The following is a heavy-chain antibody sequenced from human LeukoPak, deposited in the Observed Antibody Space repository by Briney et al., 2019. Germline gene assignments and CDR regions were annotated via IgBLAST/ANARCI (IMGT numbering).Heavy chain of an antibody. D-gene: IGHD4-17*01. CDR1: GFRFSDLS. V-gene: IGHV3-48*01. CDR2: ISSSNNI. J-gene: IGHJ4*02. CDR3: GRGNGDYGGVDY. Sequence: GGSLRLSCAVSGFRFSDLSINWVRQAPGKGLEWVSYISSSNNIYYADSAKGRFTISRDNGKNSVWLQMNNLRAEDTAVYHCGRGNGDYGGVDYWGQGTLVTVSS.